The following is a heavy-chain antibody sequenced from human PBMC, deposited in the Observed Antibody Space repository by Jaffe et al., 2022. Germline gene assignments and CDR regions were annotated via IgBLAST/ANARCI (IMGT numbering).Heavy chain of an antibody. CDR2: IYHSGST. J-gene: IGHJ5*02. V-gene: IGHV4-38-2*01. Sequence: QVQLQESGPGLVKPSETLSLTCAVSGYSISSGYYWGWIRQPPGKGLEWIGSIYHSGSTYYNPSLKSRVTISVDTSKNQFSLKLSSVTAADTAVYYCARHFWSRYFDSGGLFDPWGQGTLVTVSS. CDR1: GYSISSGYY. CDR3: ARHFWSRYFDSGGLFDP. D-gene: IGHD3-9*01.